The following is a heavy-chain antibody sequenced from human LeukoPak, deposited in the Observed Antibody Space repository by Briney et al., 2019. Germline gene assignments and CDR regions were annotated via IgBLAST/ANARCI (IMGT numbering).Heavy chain of an antibody. CDR1: GGSISSGSYY. D-gene: IGHD1-26*01. J-gene: IGHJ4*02. V-gene: IGHV4-61*02. CDR2: IHTSGST. Sequence: PSQTLSLTCTVSGGSISSGSYYWSWIRQPAGKGLEWIGRIHTSGSTNYNPSLKSRDTISVDTSKNQFSLKLSSVTAADTAVYYCARVSGSCLDYWGQGTLVTVSS. CDR3: ARVSGSCLDY.